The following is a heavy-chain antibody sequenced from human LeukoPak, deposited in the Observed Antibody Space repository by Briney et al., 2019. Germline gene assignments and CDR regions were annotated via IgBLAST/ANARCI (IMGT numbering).Heavy chain of an antibody. CDR2: IYYSGST. Sequence: PSETLSLTCTVSGGSISSYYWSWIRQPPGKGLEWIGYIYYSGSTNYDPSLKSRVTISVDTSKNQFSLKLSSVTAADTAVYYCARLGGWELTYFDYWGQGTLVTVSS. D-gene: IGHD1-26*01. J-gene: IGHJ4*02. CDR1: GGSISSYY. V-gene: IGHV4-59*01. CDR3: ARLGGWELTYFDY.